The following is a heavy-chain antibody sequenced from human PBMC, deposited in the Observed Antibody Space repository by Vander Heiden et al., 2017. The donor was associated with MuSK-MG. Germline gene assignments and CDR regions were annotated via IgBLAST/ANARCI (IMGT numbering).Heavy chain of an antibody. CDR2: ISGSGGST. Sequence: EVQLLESGGGLVQPGGSLRLSWAASGFTFSSYAMSWVRQAPGKGLEWVSAISGSGGSTYYADSVKGRFTISRDNSKNTLYLQMNSLRAEDTAVYYCAKDDGSGSSQHNMGLHYYYYYMDVWGKGTTVTVSS. CDR1: GFTFSSYA. J-gene: IGHJ6*03. D-gene: IGHD3-10*01. V-gene: IGHV3-23*01. CDR3: AKDDGSGSSQHNMGLHYYYYYMDV.